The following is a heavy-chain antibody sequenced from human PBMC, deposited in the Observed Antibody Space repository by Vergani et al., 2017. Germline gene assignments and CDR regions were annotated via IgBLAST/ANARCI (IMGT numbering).Heavy chain of an antibody. D-gene: IGHD6-13*01. CDR1: GYTFTSYY. V-gene: IGHV1-46*03. J-gene: IGHJ6*02. Sequence: QVQLVQSGAEVKKPGASVKVSCKASGYTFTSYYMHWVRQAPGQGLEWMGIINPSGGSTSYAQKLQGRVTMTRDTSTSTVYMELSSLRSEDTAVYYCARGRSEQQLRYYCMDVWGQGTTVTVSS. CDR3: ARGRSEQQLRYYCMDV. CDR2: INPSGGST.